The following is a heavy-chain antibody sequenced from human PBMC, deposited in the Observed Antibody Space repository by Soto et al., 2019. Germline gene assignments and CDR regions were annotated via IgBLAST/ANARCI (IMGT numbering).Heavy chain of an antibody. J-gene: IGHJ4*02. Sequence: QVQLQESGPGLVKPSETLSLTCSVSGDSISSYYWSWIRQPPGKGLEWIGYIYYTGSTSYSPSLKSRVTISVDTSKNQFSLKLSSVTASDTAVYYCARDIPYSYGPYFDFWGQGALVTVSS. V-gene: IGHV4-59*01. CDR1: GDSISSYY. D-gene: IGHD5-18*01. CDR3: ARDIPYSYGPYFDF. CDR2: IYYTGST.